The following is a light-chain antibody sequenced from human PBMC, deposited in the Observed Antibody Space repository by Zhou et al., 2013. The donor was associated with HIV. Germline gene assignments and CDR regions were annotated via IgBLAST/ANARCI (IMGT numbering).Light chain of an antibody. Sequence: DIQMTQSTSTLSASVGDRVTITCRASQSISDSLAWYQQKPGKPPKLLISDASDLESGVPSRFSGTGSGTYFTFTISSLQPEDFATYYCQQYDIFPPTFTFGPGTKVDSK. CDR3: QQYDIFPPTFT. CDR1: QSISDS. CDR2: DAS. J-gene: IGKJ3*01. V-gene: IGKV1-33*01.